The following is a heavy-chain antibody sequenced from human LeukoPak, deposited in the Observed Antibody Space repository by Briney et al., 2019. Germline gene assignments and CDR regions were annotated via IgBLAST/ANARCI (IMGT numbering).Heavy chain of an antibody. V-gene: IGHV3-74*01. CDR1: GFTFSSYW. D-gene: IGHD4-11*01. Sequence: GGSLGLSCAASGFTFSSYWMHWVRQAPGKGLVWVSRINSDGSSTSYADSVKGRFTISRDNAKNTLYLQMNSLRAEDTAVYYCARGFRVETTVTTSSGGWFDPWGQGTLVTVSS. CDR3: ARGFRVETTVTTSSGGWFDP. J-gene: IGHJ5*02. CDR2: INSDGSST.